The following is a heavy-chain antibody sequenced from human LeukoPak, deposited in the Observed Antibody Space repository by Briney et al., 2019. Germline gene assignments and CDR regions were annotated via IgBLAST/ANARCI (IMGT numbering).Heavy chain of an antibody. V-gene: IGHV2-5*02. J-gene: IGHJ2*01. CDR2: IYSDDDK. D-gene: IGHD3-10*01. CDR3: ARDAVDYGSGSISRYFDL. Sequence: SGPTLVNPTQTLTLTCTFSGFSLSTSGVGAGCIRPPPGQALEWLALIYSDDDKRYSPFLKSRLTITKDTSKNQVVLTMTNMDPVDTAAYYCARDAVDYGSGSISRYFDLWGRGTLVTVSS. CDR1: GFSLSTSGVG.